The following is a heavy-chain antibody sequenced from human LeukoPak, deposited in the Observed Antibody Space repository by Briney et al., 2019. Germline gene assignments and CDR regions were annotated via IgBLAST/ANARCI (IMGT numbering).Heavy chain of an antibody. CDR2: ISSSGSTI. D-gene: IGHD3-10*01. CDR1: GFTFSSYE. V-gene: IGHV3-48*03. CDR3: ARESVTMVRRAFDI. Sequence: GGYLRLYCAASGFTFSSYEMNWVRQAPGKGLEWVSYISSSGSTIYYADSVKGRFTISRDNAKNSLYLQMNSLRAEDTAVYYCARESVTMVRRAFDIWGQGTMVTVSS. J-gene: IGHJ3*02.